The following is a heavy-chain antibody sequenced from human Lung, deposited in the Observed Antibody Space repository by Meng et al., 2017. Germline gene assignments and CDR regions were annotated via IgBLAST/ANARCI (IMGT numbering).Heavy chain of an antibody. V-gene: IGHV3-23*01. J-gene: IGHJ4*02. CDR3: ARGTRVSCTGVICYPFDF. CDR2: TAATDGGT. Sequence: EVQLLESGGGLVHPGGSLRLSFAASGLTFSNYAMSWVRQAPEKGLEWVSATAATDGGTYHAASVRGRFTISRDNSKNTLSLQMNSLRADDTAIYYCARGTRVSCTGVICYPFDFWGQGTLVTVSS. D-gene: IGHD2-8*02. CDR1: GLTFSNYA.